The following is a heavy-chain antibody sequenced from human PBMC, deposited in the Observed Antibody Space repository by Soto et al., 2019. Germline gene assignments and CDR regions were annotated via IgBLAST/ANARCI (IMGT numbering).Heavy chain of an antibody. J-gene: IGHJ4*02. D-gene: IGHD1-26*01. Sequence: ETLSLTCTVSGASISRYYWSWIRQSPGKGLEWIGYMYYSGNANYNPSLRSRITISVDTSKNQFSLNLNSVTAADTAVYYCAREYPVHSAYFDYWGQGILVTVSS. CDR2: MYYSGNA. V-gene: IGHV4-59*01. CDR3: AREYPVHSAYFDY. CDR1: GASISRYY.